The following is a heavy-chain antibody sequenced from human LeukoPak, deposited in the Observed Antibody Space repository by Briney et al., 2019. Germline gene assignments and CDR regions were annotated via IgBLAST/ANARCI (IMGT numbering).Heavy chain of an antibody. CDR3: ATIDY. J-gene: IGHJ4*02. V-gene: IGHV4-59*12. CDR1: GGSISSYY. CDR2: IYYSGST. Sequence: KPSETLSLTCTVSGGSISSYYWSWIRQPPGKGLEWIGYIYYSGSTNYNPSLKSRVTISVDTSKNQFSLKLSSVTAADTAVYYCATIDYWGQGTLVTVSS.